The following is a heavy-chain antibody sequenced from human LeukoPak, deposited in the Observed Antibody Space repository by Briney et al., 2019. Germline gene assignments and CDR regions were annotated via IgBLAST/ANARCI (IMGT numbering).Heavy chain of an antibody. V-gene: IGHV1-8*01. CDR1: GYTLTKLS. D-gene: IGHD3-9*01. CDR3: ARGLGDYNTDWFPVSGY. J-gene: IGHJ4*02. CDR2: MNPGSGDT. Sequence: ASVKVSCKVSGYTLTKLSMHWVRQAPGKGLEWMGWMNPGSGDTAYAQKFQGRVTMTRDTSMSTAYMELSSLGSEDTAIYYCARGLGDYNTDWFPVSGYWGQGTPVTVSS.